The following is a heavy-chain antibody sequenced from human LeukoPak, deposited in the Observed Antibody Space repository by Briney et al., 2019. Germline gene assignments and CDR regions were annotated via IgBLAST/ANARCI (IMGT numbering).Heavy chain of an antibody. CDR2: ISFDGSNK. CDR3: AKDQLYCSSTSCYRFYGMDV. J-gene: IGHJ6*02. V-gene: IGHV3-30*18. D-gene: IGHD2-2*02. Sequence: PGGSLRLSCAASGFTFSSYGMHWVREAPGQGLEWVAMISFDGSNKYYAVSVKGRFTISRDTSENTLYVQMNSLRVEDTAVYFCAKDQLYCSSTSCYRFYGMDVWGQGTTVTVSS. CDR1: GFTFSSYG.